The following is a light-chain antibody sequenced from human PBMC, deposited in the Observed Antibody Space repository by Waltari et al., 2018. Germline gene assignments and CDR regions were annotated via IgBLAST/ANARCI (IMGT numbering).Light chain of an antibody. Sequence: QSVLTQPPSASGTPGQRVTISCSGSRSNIGRNTDNWYQQLPGTAPKLLIYIDDQRPSGVPDRFSGSKSGTSASLAISGLQSEDEADYHCATWDDSLNGWVFGGGTKLTVL. CDR1: RSNIGRNT. V-gene: IGLV1-44*01. CDR3: ATWDDSLNGWV. CDR2: IDD. J-gene: IGLJ3*02.